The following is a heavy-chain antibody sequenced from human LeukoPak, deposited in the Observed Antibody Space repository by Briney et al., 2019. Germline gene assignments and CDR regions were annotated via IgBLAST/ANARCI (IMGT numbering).Heavy chain of an antibody. J-gene: IGHJ4*02. CDR1: GGSISSSDYY. CDR2: IYYSVTT. CDR3: ARQYYGSGKFDY. D-gene: IGHD3-10*01. Sequence: SETLSLTCTVSGGSISSSDYYWGWIRQPPGKGLEWIGSIYYSVTTYYNPSLKSRVTISVDTSKNQFSLKLNSVTAADTAVYYCARQYYGSGKFDYWGQGTLVTVSS. V-gene: IGHV4-39*07.